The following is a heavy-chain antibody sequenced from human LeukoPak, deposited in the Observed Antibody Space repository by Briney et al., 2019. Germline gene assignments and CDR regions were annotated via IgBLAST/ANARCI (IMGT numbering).Heavy chain of an antibody. CDR3: ARDRVAVVRGVSAFDY. J-gene: IGHJ4*02. Sequence: GGSLRLSCAASGFTFNNYGMNWVRQAPGKGLEWVSSISPSGSYIYYTDSVKGRFTISGDNAKNSLYLQVNSLRAEDTAVYYCARDRVAVVRGVSAFDYWGQGTLVTVSS. CDR1: GFTFNNYG. CDR2: ISPSGSYI. D-gene: IGHD3-10*01. V-gene: IGHV3-21*01.